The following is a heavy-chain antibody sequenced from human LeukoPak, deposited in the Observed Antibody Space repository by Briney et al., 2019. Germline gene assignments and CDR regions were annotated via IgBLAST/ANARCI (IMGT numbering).Heavy chain of an antibody. J-gene: IGHJ1*01. CDR1: GYTFTSYY. CDR3: ARGHYCSGGSCYSGSEYFQN. Sequence: ASVKVSCKASGYTFTSYYMHWVRQAPGQGLEWMGIINPRGGSTSYAQKFQVSVTMTRDTSTSTVYMELSSLRSEDTAVYYCARGHYCSGGSCYSGSEYFQNWGQGTMVTVSS. D-gene: IGHD2-15*01. V-gene: IGHV1-46*01. CDR2: INPRGGST.